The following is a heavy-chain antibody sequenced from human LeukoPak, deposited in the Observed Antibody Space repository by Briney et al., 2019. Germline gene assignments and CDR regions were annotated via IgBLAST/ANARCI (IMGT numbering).Heavy chain of an antibody. D-gene: IGHD3-10*01. J-gene: IGHJ4*02. V-gene: IGHV1-24*01. CDR1: GYTLTELS. CDR3: ARTRSGGYYNPYYFDS. CDR2: FDPEDGET. Sequence: ASVKVSCKVSGYTLTELSMHWVRQAPGKGLEWKGGFDPEDGETIYAQKFQGRVTITADESTSTAYMELSSLRSEDTAVYYCARTRSGGYYNPYYFDSWGQGTLVAVSS.